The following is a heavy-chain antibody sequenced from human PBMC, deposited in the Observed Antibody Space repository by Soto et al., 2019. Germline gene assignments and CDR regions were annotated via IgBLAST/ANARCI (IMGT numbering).Heavy chain of an antibody. J-gene: IGHJ6*02. CDR2: IWYDGSNK. Sequence: QVHLAESGGGVVQPGSSLRLSCAASGFTFGSYGMHWVRRAPGKGLEWVAVIWYDGSNKYYADSMKGRFTISRDNSKNTLFLQMNSLRGEDTAVYYCARAVYGDYESYYAMDVWGQGTTVTVSS. D-gene: IGHD4-17*01. V-gene: IGHV3-33*01. CDR3: ARAVYGDYESYYAMDV. CDR1: GFTFGSYG.